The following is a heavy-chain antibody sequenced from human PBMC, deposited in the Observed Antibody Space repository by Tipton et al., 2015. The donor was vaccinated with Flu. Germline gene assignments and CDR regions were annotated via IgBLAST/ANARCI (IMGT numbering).Heavy chain of an antibody. CDR2: FYTSGST. CDR3: ARGVWFGEFSAFDI. Sequence: TLSLTCTVSGGSISRYYWTWIRQPAGKGLEWIGRFYTSGSTNYNPSLKSRVTMSVDTSKNQFSLKLSSVTAADTAVYYCARGVWFGEFSAFDIWGQGTMVTVSS. V-gene: IGHV4-4*07. D-gene: IGHD3-10*01. J-gene: IGHJ3*02. CDR1: GGSISRYY.